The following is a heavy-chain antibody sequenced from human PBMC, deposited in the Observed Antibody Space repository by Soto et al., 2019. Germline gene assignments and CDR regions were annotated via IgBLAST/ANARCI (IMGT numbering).Heavy chain of an antibody. CDR1: GFTFSTSA. V-gene: IGHV3-23*01. CDR2: ISGGGGTT. D-gene: IGHD2-2*01. CDR3: DRALGYCSSTGCTDLYAMDG. J-gene: IGHJ6*02. Sequence: TGGSLRLSCTASGFTFSTSAMNLVRQSPGKGLEWVSGISGGGGTTYYADSVKGRFTISRDNSKNTVFLQMNSLRAEETAVYYCDRALGYCSSTGCTDLYAMDGWCQGLTVTVSS.